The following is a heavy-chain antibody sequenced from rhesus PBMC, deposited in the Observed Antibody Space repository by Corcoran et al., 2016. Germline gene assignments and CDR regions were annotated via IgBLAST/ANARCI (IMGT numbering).Heavy chain of an antibody. V-gene: IGHV1-198*02. D-gene: IGHD1-1*01. CDR3: ARGRYSTYYVDY. CDR2: NIPLVVIT. Sequence: QVQLVQSGAEVKKPGASVKVSCKASGFPFGSYAISWVRQAPGQGLEWMGVNIPLVVITNYAEKFQGRVTITAETSTSTAYMELSSLRSEDTAVYYCARGRYSTYYVDYWGQGVLVTVSA. J-gene: IGHJ4*01. CDR1: GFPFGSYA.